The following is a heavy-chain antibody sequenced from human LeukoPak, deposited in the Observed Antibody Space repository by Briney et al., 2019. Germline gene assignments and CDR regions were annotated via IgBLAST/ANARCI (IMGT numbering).Heavy chain of an antibody. CDR2: IYYSGRT. CDR3: ARLRGGSYAPDAYFYYGMDV. D-gene: IGHD1-26*01. J-gene: IGHJ6*02. CDR1: GGSISSYY. Sequence: SETLSLTCTVSGGSISSYYWSWIRQPPGKGLEWLGYIYYSGRTNYNPSLKSRVTISVDTSKNQFSLKLRSVTASDTAVYYCARLRGGSYAPDAYFYYGMDVWGQGTTVIVSS. V-gene: IGHV4-59*08.